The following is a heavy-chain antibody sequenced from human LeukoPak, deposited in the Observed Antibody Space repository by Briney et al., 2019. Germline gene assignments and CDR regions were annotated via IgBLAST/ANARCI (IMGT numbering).Heavy chain of an antibody. V-gene: IGHV1-2*02. CDR2: INPNSGGT. Sequence: ASVKVSCKASGYTFTSYGISWVRQAPGQGLEWMGWINPNSGGTNYAQKFQGRVTMTRDTSISTAYMELSRLRSDDTAVYYCARGADIVVVPAAIWGDNWFDPWGQGTLVTVSS. D-gene: IGHD2-2*01. J-gene: IGHJ5*02. CDR3: ARGADIVVVPAAIWGDNWFDP. CDR1: GYTFTSYG.